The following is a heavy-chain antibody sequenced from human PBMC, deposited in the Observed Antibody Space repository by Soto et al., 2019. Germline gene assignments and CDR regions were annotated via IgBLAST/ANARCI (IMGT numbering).Heavy chain of an antibody. V-gene: IGHV4-59*08. CDR1: GGSISSYY. CDR3: ARSSTVTPIPNFDY. D-gene: IGHD4-4*01. J-gene: IGHJ4*02. CDR2: IYYSGST. Sequence: QVQLQESGPGLVKPSETLSLTCTVSGGSISSYYWSWIRQPPGKGLEWIGYIYYSGSTNNKPSLKCRVTIAVATSKSQFALKLSSVPAADTAVYYCARSSTVTPIPNFDYWGQGTLVTVSS.